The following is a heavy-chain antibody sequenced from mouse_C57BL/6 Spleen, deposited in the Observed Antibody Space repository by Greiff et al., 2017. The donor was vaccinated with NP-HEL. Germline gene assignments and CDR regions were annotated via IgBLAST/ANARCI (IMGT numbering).Heavy chain of an antibody. CDR2: IYPGSGNT. CDR1: GYTFTDYY. J-gene: IGHJ4*01. V-gene: IGHV1-76*01. Sequence: VQGVESGAELVRPGASVKLSCKASGYTFTDYYINWVKQRPGQGLEWIARIYPGSGNTYYNEKFKGKATLTAEKSSSTAYMQLSSLTSEDSAVYFCASQGGYYYAMDYWGQGTSVTVSS. CDR3: ASQGGYYYAMDY.